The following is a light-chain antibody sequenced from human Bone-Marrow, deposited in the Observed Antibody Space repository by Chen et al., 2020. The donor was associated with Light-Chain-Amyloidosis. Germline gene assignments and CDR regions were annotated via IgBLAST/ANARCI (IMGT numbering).Light chain of an antibody. V-gene: IGKV1-39*01. CDR1: QDISTY. J-gene: IGKJ2*01. CDR2: AAS. CDR3: QQSFRIPYT. Sequence: DIQLTQSPSSLSLSVGDRVTITCRAGQDISTYVDWYQQKLGKAPKLLIYAASSLQSGVPSRFSGSGSGTDFTLTITSLQPEDFATYFCQQSFRIPYTFGQGTKLQIK.